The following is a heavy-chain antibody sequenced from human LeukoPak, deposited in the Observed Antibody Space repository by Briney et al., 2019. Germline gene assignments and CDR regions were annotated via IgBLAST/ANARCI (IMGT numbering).Heavy chain of an antibody. V-gene: IGHV3-23*01. CDR1: GFTFSVYD. J-gene: IGHJ6*02. Sequence: GGSLRLSCELSGFTFSVYDMTWARQAPGKGLEWVSSIGSDDKPHYSESVKGRFAISRDNSRSMVFLQLNGLRAEDTALYYCARDLHYYVAMVVWGQGTAVTVSS. CDR2: IGSDDKP. CDR3: ARDLHYYVAMVV. D-gene: IGHD3-16*01.